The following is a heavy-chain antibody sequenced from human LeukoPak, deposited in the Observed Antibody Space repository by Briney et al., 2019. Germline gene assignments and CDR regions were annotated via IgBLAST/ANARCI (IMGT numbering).Heavy chain of an antibody. J-gene: IGHJ6*02. CDR3: AKPRLYCSGGSCYHYYYGMDV. CDR1: GFTFSSYA. Sequence: PGGSRRLSCAASGFTFSSYAMSWVRQAPGKGLEWVSAISGSGGSTYYADSVKGRFTISRDNSKNTLYLQMNSLRAEDTAVYYCAKPRLYCSGGSCYHYYYGMDVWGQGTTVTVSS. D-gene: IGHD2-15*01. V-gene: IGHV3-23*01. CDR2: ISGSGGST.